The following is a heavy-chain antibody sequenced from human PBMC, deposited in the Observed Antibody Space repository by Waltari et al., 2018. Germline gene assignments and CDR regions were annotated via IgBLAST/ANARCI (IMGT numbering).Heavy chain of an antibody. CDR1: GFTFSSSW. J-gene: IGHJ4*02. CDR3: ARDRVTVTTD. CDR2: IKQDGSEK. D-gene: IGHD4-17*01. V-gene: IGHV3-7*01. Sequence: EVQLVESGGGLVQPGGSLRLSCAASGFTFSSSWMSWVRQAPGKGLVWVANIKQDGSEKNYVDSVKGRFTISRDNAKNSLYLQMNSLRAEDTAVYYCARDRVTVTTDWGQGTLVTVSS.